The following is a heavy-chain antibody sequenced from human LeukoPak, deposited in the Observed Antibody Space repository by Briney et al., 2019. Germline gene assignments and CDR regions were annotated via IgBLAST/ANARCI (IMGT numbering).Heavy chain of an antibody. CDR1: GFTFSSYW. D-gene: IGHD2-2*01. Sequence: GGSLRLSCATSGFTFSSYWMSWVRRAPGKGLEWVASIKQDGSQIFYADSVKGRFTISRDTAKNSLSVQMNSLRAEDTAVYYCPREYCSGTSCYGYFDYWGQGTLVTVSS. CDR2: IKQDGSQI. V-gene: IGHV3-7*01. J-gene: IGHJ4*02. CDR3: PREYCSGTSCYGYFDY.